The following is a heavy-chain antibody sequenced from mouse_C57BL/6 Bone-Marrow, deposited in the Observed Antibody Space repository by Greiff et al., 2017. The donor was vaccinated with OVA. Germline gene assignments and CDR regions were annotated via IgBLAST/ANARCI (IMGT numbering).Heavy chain of an antibody. CDR2: IDPSDSYT. V-gene: IGHV1-50*01. J-gene: IGHJ3*01. CDR3: ARGGLLFAY. Sequence: QVQLQQSGAELVKPGASVKLSCKASGYTFTSYWMQWVKQRPGQGLEWIGEIDPSDSYTNYNQKFKGKATLTVDTSSSTAYMQLSSLTSEDSAVYYCARGGLLFAYWGQGTLVTVSA. D-gene: IGHD1-1*01. CDR1: GYTFTSYW.